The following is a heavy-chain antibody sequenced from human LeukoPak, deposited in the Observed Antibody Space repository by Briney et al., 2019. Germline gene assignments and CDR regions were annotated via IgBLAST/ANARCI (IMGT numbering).Heavy chain of an antibody. Sequence: SETLSLTCTVSGGSISSYYWSWIRQPPGKGLEWIGYIYYSGSTNYNPSLKSRVTISVDTSKNQLSLKLSSVTAADTAVYYCAREVVRSTPWMGDWFDPWGQGTLVTVSS. CDR3: AREVVRSTPWMGDWFDP. D-gene: IGHD3-10*01. J-gene: IGHJ5*02. CDR2: IYYSGST. V-gene: IGHV4-59*01. CDR1: GGSISSYY.